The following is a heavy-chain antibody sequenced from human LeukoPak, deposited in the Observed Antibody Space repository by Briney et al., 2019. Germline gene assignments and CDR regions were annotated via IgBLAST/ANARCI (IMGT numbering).Heavy chain of an antibody. J-gene: IGHJ4*02. CDR3: ARDDSGYSTPGDY. V-gene: IGHV3-7*01. D-gene: IGHD6-13*01. CDR2: IKQDGSEK. Sequence: PGGSLRLSCAASGFTFSSYWMSWVRQAPGKGLEWVANIKQDGSEKYYVDSVKGRFTISRDNAKNSLYLQMNSLRAEDTAVYYCARDDSGYSTPGDYWGQGTLVTVSS. CDR1: GFTFSSYW.